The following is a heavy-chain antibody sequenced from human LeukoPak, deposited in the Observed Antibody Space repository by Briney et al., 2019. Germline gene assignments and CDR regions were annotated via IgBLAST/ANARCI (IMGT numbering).Heavy chain of an antibody. CDR2: SYSDGTT. CDR3: AKEKRNLRGARDAFDI. Sequence: PGGSLRLSCAASGFTISNSFMTWVRQAPGKGLEWVSVSYSDGTTYYADSVKGRFTISRDNSKNTLDLQMNSLRADDTATYYCAKEKRNLRGARDAFDIWGQGTLVTVSA. V-gene: IGHV3-53*01. J-gene: IGHJ3*02. CDR1: GFTISNSF. D-gene: IGHD1-26*01.